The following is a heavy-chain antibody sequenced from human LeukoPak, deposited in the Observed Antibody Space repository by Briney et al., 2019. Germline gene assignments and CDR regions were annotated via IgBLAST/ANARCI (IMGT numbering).Heavy chain of an antibody. J-gene: IGHJ4*02. CDR1: GGSMTTHH. D-gene: IGHD5-18*01. CDR2: VFDSGRT. CDR3: TTIKRGNIFGYFDL. Sequence: SSETLSLTCTVSGGSMTTHHWNWIRQTPGKGLEWLGYVFDSGRTKENPSLKSRATLSADTSKNQLSLGLSSVTAADTAVYYCTTIKRGNIFGYFDLWGQGILVTVSS. V-gene: IGHV4-59*11.